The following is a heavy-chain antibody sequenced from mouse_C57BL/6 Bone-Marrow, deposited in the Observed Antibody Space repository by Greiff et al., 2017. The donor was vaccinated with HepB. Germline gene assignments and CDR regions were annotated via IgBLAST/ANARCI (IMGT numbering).Heavy chain of an antibody. V-gene: IGHV14-4*01. CDR1: GFNIKDDY. Sequence: EVQVVESGAELVRPGASVKLSCTASGFNIKDDYMHWVKQRPEQGLEWIGWIDPENGDTKYASKFQGKATITADTSSNTAYLQLSSLTSEDTAVYYCTTLGDHGGFAYWGQGTLVTVSA. CDR3: TTLGDHGGFAY. J-gene: IGHJ3*01. CDR2: IDPENGDT. D-gene: IGHD3-3*01.